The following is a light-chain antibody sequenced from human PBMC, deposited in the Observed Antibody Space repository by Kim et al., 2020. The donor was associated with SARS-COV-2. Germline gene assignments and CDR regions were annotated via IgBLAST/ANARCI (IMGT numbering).Light chain of an antibody. Sequence: VSPGERATLSCRASQTANSNLAWYQQKPGQAPRLLIYGASTRATDIPARFSGTGSGTDFSLTISCLQSEDFAVYYCQQYDKWPLTFGGGTKVDIK. CDR2: GAS. CDR1: QTANSN. CDR3: QQYDKWPLT. J-gene: IGKJ4*01. V-gene: IGKV3-15*01.